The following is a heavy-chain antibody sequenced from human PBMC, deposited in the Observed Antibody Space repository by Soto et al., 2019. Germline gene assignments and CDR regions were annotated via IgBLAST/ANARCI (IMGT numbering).Heavy chain of an antibody. CDR1: GFTFSSYA. V-gene: IGHV3-23*01. CDR2: ISGSGGST. D-gene: IGHD2-15*01. J-gene: IGHJ4*02. Sequence: PGGSLRLSCAASGFTFSSYAMSWVRQAPGKGLEWVSAISGSGGSTYYADSVKGRFTISRDNSKNTLYLQMNSLRAEDTAVYYCARASTSVVAATATIGDWGQGTLVTVFS. CDR3: ARASTSVVAATATIGD.